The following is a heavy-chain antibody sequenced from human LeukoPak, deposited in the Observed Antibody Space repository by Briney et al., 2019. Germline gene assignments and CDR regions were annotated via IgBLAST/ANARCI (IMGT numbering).Heavy chain of an antibody. V-gene: IGHV4-59*08. CDR3: ARLAGYCSSTSCYTAGMDV. CDR2: IYYSGST. Sequence: SETLSLTGSVSGGAVSSYYWRWIRPPPGKGLEWSVDIYYSGSTHSTTTLRSRVTISVDTSKNQFSLKLSSVTAADTAVYYCARLAGYCSSTSCYTAGMDVWGQGTTVTVSS. J-gene: IGHJ6*02. CDR1: GGAVSSYY. D-gene: IGHD2-2*02.